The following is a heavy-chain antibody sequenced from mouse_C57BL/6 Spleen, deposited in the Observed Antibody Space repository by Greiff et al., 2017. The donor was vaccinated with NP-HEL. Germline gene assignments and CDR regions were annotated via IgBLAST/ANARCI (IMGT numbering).Heavy chain of an antibody. CDR3: ARENYYDYPFGY. CDR2: ISDGGSYT. J-gene: IGHJ2*01. Sequence: EVKFEESGGGLVKPGGSLKLSCAASGFTFSSYAMSWVRQTPEKRLEWVATISDGGSYTYYPDNVKGRFTISRDNAKNNLYLQMSHLKSEDTAMYYCARENYYDYPFGYWGQGTTLTVSS. V-gene: IGHV5-4*01. D-gene: IGHD2-4*01. CDR1: GFTFSSYA.